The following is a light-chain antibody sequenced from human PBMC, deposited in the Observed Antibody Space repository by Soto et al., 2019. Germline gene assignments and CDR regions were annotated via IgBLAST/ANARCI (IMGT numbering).Light chain of an antibody. V-gene: IGLV2-8*01. CDR3: SSYAGSNNF. CDR2: EVT. Sequence: QSALTQPPSASGSPGQSVTISCTGTSSDVGGYNYVSWYQQHPGKAPKLMIYEVTKRPSGVPDRFSGSKSGNMASLTVSGLQADDEADYYCSSYAGSNNFFGGGTQLTVL. CDR1: SSDVGGYNY. J-gene: IGLJ7*01.